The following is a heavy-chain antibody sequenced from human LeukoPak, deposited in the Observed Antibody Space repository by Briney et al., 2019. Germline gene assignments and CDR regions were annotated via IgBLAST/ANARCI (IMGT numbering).Heavy chain of an antibody. CDR1: GGSISSYY. Sequence: SETLSLTCTVSGGSISSYYWSWIRQPPGKGLGWIGYIYYSGSTNYNPSLKSRVTISVDTSKNQFSLKLSSVTAADTAVYYCAKTYGSGSYLSYYMDVWGKGTTVTVSS. CDR3: AKTYGSGSYLSYYMDV. J-gene: IGHJ6*03. D-gene: IGHD3-10*01. CDR2: IYYSGST. V-gene: IGHV4-59*01.